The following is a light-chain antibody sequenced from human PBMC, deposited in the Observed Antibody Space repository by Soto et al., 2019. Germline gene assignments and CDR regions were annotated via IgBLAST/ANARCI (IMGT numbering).Light chain of an antibody. CDR1: QSVSSSY. CDR3: QQYGSSPT. Sequence: EILLTQSPGTLSLSPGERGTLSCRASQSVSSSYLAWYQQKPGKAPRLLIYGASSRATGIPDRLSGSGSGTDFTLTISRLEPEDFAVYYCQQYGSSPTFGQGTKVDI. V-gene: IGKV3-20*01. CDR2: GAS. J-gene: IGKJ1*01.